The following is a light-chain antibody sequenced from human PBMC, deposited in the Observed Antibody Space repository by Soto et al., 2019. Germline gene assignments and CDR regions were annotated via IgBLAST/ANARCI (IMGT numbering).Light chain of an antibody. CDR1: QTISNW. J-gene: IGKJ1*01. V-gene: IGKV1-5*01. Sequence: DIQMTQSPSTLSASVGDRVTITCRASQTISNWLAWYQQKPGKAPWLLIYDASSLESGVPSRFSGSGSGTEFSLTNSSLQPDDFATYYCQQYNSYWTFGQGTKVEIK. CDR2: DAS. CDR3: QQYNSYWT.